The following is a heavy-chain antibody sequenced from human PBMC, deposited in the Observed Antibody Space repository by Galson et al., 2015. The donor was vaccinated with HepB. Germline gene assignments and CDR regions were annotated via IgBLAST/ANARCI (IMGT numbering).Heavy chain of an antibody. CDR2: ISAYNGNT. CDR1: GYTFTSYG. V-gene: IGHV1-18*04. D-gene: IGHD2-2*02. CDR3: AKDLPGIVVVPAAIRENWFDP. J-gene: IGHJ5*02. Sequence: SVKVSCKASGYTFTSYGISWVRQAPGQGLEWMGWISAYNGNTNYAQKLQGRVTMTTDTSTSTAYMELNSLRAEDTAVYYCAKDLPGIVVVPAAIRENWFDPWGQGTLVTVSS.